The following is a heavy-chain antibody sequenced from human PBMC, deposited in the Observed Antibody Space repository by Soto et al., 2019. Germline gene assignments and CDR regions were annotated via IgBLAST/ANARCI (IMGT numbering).Heavy chain of an antibody. CDR1: GGSISSYY. V-gene: IGHV4-59*08. J-gene: IGHJ4*02. D-gene: IGHD3-3*02. Sequence: PSETLSLTCTVSGGSISSYYWSWIRQPPGKGLEWIGCIYYSGSTNHNPPLKSRATMSVDTSKNQFSLKVNSVIAADTALYYCAHIFRRSQLTYRGQGTPVTVSS. CDR2: IYYSGST. CDR3: AHIFRRSQLTY.